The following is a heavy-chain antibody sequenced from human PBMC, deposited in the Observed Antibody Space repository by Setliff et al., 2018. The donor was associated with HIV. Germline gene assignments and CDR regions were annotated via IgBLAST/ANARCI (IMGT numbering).Heavy chain of an antibody. Sequence: AASVKVSCKASGYTFTDYYMHWVRQAPRQGLEWMGWINPYSGGTNFAQKFQGRVTLTRDRSITTAYMELSSLRSEDTAVYYCARALWAVAGTGYNYYYMDVWGKGTTVTVSS. D-gene: IGHD6-19*01. V-gene: IGHV1-2*02. J-gene: IGHJ6*03. CDR3: ARALWAVAGTGYNYYYMDV. CDR2: INPYSGGT. CDR1: GYTFTDYY.